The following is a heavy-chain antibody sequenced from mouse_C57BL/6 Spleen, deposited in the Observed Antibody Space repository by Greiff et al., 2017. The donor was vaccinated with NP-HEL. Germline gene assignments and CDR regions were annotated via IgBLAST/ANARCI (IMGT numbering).Heavy chain of an antibody. Sequence: VQLQQPGAELVRPGSSVKLSCKASGYTFTSYWMHWVKQSPIQGLEWIGNIDPSDSETHYNQKFKDKATLTVDKSSSTAYMQLSSLTSEDSAVYYCAREEGAMDYWGQGTSVTVSS. CDR1: GYTFTSYW. J-gene: IGHJ4*01. CDR3: AREEGAMDY. V-gene: IGHV1-52*01. CDR2: IDPSDSET.